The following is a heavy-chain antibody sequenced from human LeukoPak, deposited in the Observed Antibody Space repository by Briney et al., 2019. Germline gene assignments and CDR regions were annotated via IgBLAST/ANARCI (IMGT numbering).Heavy chain of an antibody. CDR3: ATVGIVYSNSMGFDY. D-gene: IGHD2/OR15-2a*01. J-gene: IGHJ4*02. CDR2: FDPEDGET. V-gene: IGHV1-24*01. Sequence: ASVKVSCKVSGYTLTELSMHGVRQAAGKGLEWMGGFDPEDGETIYAQKFQGRVTMTEDTSTDTAYMELSSLRSEDTAVYYCATVGIVYSNSMGFDYWGQGTLVTVSS. CDR1: GYTLTELS.